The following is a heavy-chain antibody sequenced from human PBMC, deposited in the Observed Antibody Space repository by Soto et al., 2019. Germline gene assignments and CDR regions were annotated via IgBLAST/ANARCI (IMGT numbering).Heavy chain of an antibody. CDR2: IKSKTDGGTT. CDR1: GFTFSNAW. Sequence: GGSLRLSCAASGFTFSNAWMNWVRQAPGKGLEWVGRIKSKTDGGTTDYAAPVKGRFTISRDDSKNTLYLQMNSLKTEDTAVYYCTTGYYDFWSGYYRPFDYWGQGTLVTVSS. D-gene: IGHD3-3*01. CDR3: TTGYYDFWSGYYRPFDY. J-gene: IGHJ4*02. V-gene: IGHV3-15*07.